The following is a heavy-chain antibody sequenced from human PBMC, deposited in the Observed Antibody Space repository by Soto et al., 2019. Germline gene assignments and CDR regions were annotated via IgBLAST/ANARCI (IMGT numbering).Heavy chain of an antibody. CDR1: GFTFSNYA. Sequence: EVQLLESGGGLVQPGGSLRLSCAASGFTFSNYAMDWVRQAPGKGLEWVSAISNSFSDGNTHYADSVKGRFTISRDNDKNTVFLKMNSLRAEDTAVYYCAKVFSPEGGNYFDHWGQGTLVTVSS. V-gene: IGHV3-23*01. J-gene: IGHJ4*02. CDR2: ISNSFSDGNT. CDR3: AKVFSPEGGNYFDH.